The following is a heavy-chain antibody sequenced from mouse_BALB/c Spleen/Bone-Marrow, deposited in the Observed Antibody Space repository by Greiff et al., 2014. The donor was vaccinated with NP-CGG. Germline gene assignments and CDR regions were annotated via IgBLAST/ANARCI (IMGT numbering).Heavy chain of an antibody. D-gene: IGHD1-1*02. CDR3: ARTYGPYALDY. CDR2: ISDGGSYT. Sequence: EVQLQQSGGGLVKPGGSLKLSCAASGFIFSDYYMYWVRQTPEKRLEWVATISDGGSYTSYPDSVKGRFTVSSDNAKNNLYLQMNSLKSEDTAFYYCARTYGPYALDYWGQGSSATVSS. CDR1: GFIFSDYY. V-gene: IGHV5-4*02. J-gene: IGHJ4*01.